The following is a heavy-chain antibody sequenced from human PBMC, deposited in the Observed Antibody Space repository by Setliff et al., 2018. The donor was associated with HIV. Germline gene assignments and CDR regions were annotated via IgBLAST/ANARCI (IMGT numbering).Heavy chain of an antibody. J-gene: IGHJ6*03. CDR2: IIPLFGSA. V-gene: IGHV1-69*13. Sequence: SVKVSCKASGYTFTSYGISWVRQAPGQGLEWMGGIIPLFGSANYAQKFQGRVTITADESTSTVYMEVSGLRFEDTAVYFCAKDGPTVIEGSYMDVWGKGTTVTVSS. D-gene: IGHD4-4*01. CDR3: AKDGPTVIEGSYMDV. CDR1: GYTFTSYG.